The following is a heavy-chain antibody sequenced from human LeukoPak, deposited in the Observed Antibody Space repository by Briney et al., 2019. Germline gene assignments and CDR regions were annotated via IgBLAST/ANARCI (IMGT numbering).Heavy chain of an antibody. CDR1: GITFSTYA. D-gene: IGHD6-13*01. J-gene: IGHJ4*02. Sequence: PGGSLRLSCAASGITFSTYAMSWVRQAPGKGLEWVANIKQDGSEKYYVDSVKGRFTISRDNAKNSLYLQMNSLRAEDTAVYYCARGTIAAAGYYYFDYWGQGTQVTVSS. CDR2: IKQDGSEK. CDR3: ARGTIAAAGYYYFDY. V-gene: IGHV3-7*04.